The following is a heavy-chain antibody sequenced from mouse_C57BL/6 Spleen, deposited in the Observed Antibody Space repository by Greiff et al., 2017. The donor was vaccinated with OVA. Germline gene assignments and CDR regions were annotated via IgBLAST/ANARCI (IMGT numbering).Heavy chain of an antibody. Sequence: VQLQESGGGLVKPGGSLKLSCAASGFTFSSYAMSWVRQTPEKRLEWVATISDGGSYTYYPANVKGRFTISRDNAKNNLYLQMSHLKSEDTAMYYCARGYHYYGSSYGYFDVWGTGTTVTVSS. J-gene: IGHJ1*03. V-gene: IGHV5-4*01. D-gene: IGHD1-1*01. CDR1: GFTFSSYA. CDR3: ARGYHYYGSSYGYFDV. CDR2: ISDGGSYT.